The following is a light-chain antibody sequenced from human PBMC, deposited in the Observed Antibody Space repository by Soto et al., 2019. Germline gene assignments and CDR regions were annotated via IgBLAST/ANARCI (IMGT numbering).Light chain of an antibody. CDR2: LAS. CDR1: ESLLHSNGYNY. Sequence: DIVMTQSPLSLPVTPGEPASISCRSSESLLHSNGYNYLDWYLQKPGQSPQLLIYLASHRASGVPDRFSASGSGTDFTLKISRVEAEDVGVYYCMQALQTPPWTFGQGTKVEIK. J-gene: IGKJ1*01. CDR3: MQALQTPPWT. V-gene: IGKV2-28*01.